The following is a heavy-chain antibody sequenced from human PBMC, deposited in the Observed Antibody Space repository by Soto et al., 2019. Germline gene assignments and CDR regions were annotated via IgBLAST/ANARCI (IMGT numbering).Heavy chain of an antibody. Sequence: GGSLRLSCSASGFTFSNYALHWVRQAPGKGLEWVAIISYDGRNMYYADSVKGRFTISRDNSKNTLYLQMNSLRSEDTAVYYCVSSDSSGYTINNWFDPWGPGTLVTVSS. CDR2: ISYDGRNM. J-gene: IGHJ5*02. CDR3: VSSDSSGYTINNWFDP. D-gene: IGHD3-22*01. CDR1: GFTFSNYA. V-gene: IGHV3-30*04.